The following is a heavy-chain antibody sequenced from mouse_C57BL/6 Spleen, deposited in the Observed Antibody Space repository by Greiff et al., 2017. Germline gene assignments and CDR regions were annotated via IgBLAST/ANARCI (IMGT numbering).Heavy chain of an antibody. Sequence: VQLVESGAELVRPGASVTLSCKASGYTFTDYEMHWVKQTPVHGLEWIGAIDPETGGTAYNQKFKGKAILTADKSSSTAYMELRSLTSEDSAVYYCTRHGSSYGGFAYWGQGTLVTVSA. CDR1: GYTFTDYE. D-gene: IGHD1-1*01. J-gene: IGHJ3*01. CDR2: IDPETGGT. V-gene: IGHV1-15*01. CDR3: TRHGSSYGGFAY.